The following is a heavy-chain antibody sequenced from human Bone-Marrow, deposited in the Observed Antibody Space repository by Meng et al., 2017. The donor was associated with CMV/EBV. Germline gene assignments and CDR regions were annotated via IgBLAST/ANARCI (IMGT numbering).Heavy chain of an antibody. CDR1: ELSGSTNY. CDR3: ARGRKSFGVVAAFDY. CDR2: IYSGGST. J-gene: IGHJ4*02. V-gene: IGHV3-66*01. D-gene: IGHD2-15*01. Sequence: ASELSGSTNYSSWVRTAPGKGLEWVSVIYSGGSTYYADSVKGRFTISRDISKNTVYLQMNSLRVEDTAVYYCARGRKSFGVVAAFDYWGQGTLVTVSS.